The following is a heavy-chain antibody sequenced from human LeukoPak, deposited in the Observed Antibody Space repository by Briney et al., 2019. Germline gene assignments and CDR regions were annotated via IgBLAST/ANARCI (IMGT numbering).Heavy chain of an antibody. CDR1: GFTFSSYG. CDR2: IRYDGSNK. D-gene: IGHD3-10*01. V-gene: IGHV3-30*02. CDR3: AKGQGSGSYYNGYDY. Sequence: PGGSLRLSCAASGFTFSSYGMHWVRQAPGKGLEWVAFIRYDGSNKYYADSVKGRFTISRGNSKNTLYLQMNSLRAEDTAVYYCAKGQGSGSYYNGYDYWGQGTLVTVSS. J-gene: IGHJ4*02.